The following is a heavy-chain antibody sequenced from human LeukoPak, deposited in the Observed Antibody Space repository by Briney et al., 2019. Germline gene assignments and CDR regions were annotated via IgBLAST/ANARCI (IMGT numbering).Heavy chain of an antibody. CDR1: GFTVSSNY. V-gene: IGHV3-11*04. CDR3: ARAFYDFLTGYPAYFDY. D-gene: IGHD3-9*01. J-gene: IGHJ4*02. CDR2: ISSSGSTI. Sequence: GGSLRLSCAASGFTVSSNYMSWVRQAPGKGLEWVSYISSSGSTIYYADSVKGRFTISRDNAKNSLYLQMNSLRAEDTAVYYCARAFYDFLTGYPAYFDYWGQGTLVTVSS.